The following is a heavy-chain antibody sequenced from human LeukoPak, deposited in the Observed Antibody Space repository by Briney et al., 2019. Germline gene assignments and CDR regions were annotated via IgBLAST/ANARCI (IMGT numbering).Heavy chain of an antibody. Sequence: SETLSLTCAVYGGSFSGYYWSWIRQPPGKGLEWIGEINHSGSTNYNPSLKSRVTISVDTSKNQFSLKLSSVTAADTAVYYCARAGRQSFDYWGQGTLATVSS. D-gene: IGHD1-1*01. J-gene: IGHJ4*02. CDR1: GGSFSGYY. CDR2: INHSGST. CDR3: ARAGRQSFDY. V-gene: IGHV4-34*01.